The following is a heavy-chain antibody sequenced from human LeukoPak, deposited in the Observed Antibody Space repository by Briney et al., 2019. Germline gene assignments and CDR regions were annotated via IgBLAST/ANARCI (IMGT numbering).Heavy chain of an antibody. CDR2: IWYDGSNK. V-gene: IGHV3-33*01. J-gene: IGHJ4*02. D-gene: IGHD1-26*01. CDR1: GFTFSSFG. CDR3: ARDLIVGTTMYSGAIDY. Sequence: PGRSLRLSCAASGFTFSSFGLHWVRQGPGKGLEWVALIWYDGSNKYYADSVKGRFTISRDNSENTLYLQMNSLRAEDTAVYYCARDLIVGTTMYSGAIDYWGQGTLVTVSS.